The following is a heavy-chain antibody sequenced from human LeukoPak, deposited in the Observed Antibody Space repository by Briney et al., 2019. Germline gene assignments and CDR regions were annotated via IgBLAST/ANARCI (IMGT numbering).Heavy chain of an antibody. V-gene: IGHV1-2*02. CDR3: ARDRATMVRGVNWVDY. J-gene: IGHJ4*02. CDR2: INPNSGGT. CDR1: GYTFTGCY. D-gene: IGHD3-10*01. Sequence: ASVKVSCKASGYTFTGCYMHWVRQAPGQGLEWMGWINPNSGGTNYAQKFQGRVTMARDTSISTAYMELSRLRSDDTAVYYCARDRATMVRGVNWVDYWGQGTLVTVSS.